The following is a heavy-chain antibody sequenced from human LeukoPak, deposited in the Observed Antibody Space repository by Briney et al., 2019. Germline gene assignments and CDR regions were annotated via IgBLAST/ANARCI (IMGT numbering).Heavy chain of an antibody. CDR1: GFTFSSYW. J-gene: IGHJ4*02. D-gene: IGHD3-10*01. Sequence: GGSLRLSCAASGFTFSSYWMSWVRQAPGKGLERVANIKQDGSEKYYVDSVKGRFTISRDNAKNSLYLQMNSLRAEDTAVYYCARDGLWFGELLQLDYWGQGTLVTVSS. V-gene: IGHV3-7*01. CDR2: IKQDGSEK. CDR3: ARDGLWFGELLQLDY.